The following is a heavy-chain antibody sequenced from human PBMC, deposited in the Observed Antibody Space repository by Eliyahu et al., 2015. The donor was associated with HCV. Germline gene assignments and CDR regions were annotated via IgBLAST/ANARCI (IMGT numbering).Heavy chain of an antibody. CDR2: ISHDGRT. D-gene: IGHD6-13*01. J-gene: IGHJ6*02. Sequence: QVQLQESGPGLVKPSETLSLTXTVSGGSISSSDYYWGWVRQSPRKGLEWIGAISHDGRTYYNPPLKSRVTISVNTSKNQFSVRLSSVTAADTAVYYCGKHFGGGYSSPGGMDVWGQGTTVSVSS. V-gene: IGHV4-39*01. CDR3: GKHFGGGYSSPGGMDV. CDR1: GGSISSSDYY.